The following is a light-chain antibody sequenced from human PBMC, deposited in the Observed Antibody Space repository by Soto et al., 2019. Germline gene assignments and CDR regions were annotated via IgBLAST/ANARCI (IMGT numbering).Light chain of an antibody. V-gene: IGLV1-40*01. CDR2: GNN. Sequence: QSVLTQPPSVSGAPGQGVTISCTGGSSNIGAGFDVHWYQQLPGTAPKLLIYGNNKRPSGIPDRFSGSKSGTSASLAITGLQAEDEADYYCQSYDSSLRGYVFGPGTKLTVL. J-gene: IGLJ1*01. CDR1: SSNIGAGFD. CDR3: QSYDSSLRGYV.